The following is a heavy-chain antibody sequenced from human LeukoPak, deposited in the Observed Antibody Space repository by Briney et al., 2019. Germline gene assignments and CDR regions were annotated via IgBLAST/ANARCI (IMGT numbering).Heavy chain of an antibody. Sequence: PGRSLRLSCATSGFTFTAYGLHWVRQAPGMGLEWVAVVWVDGNNKFYADSVKGRFTISGDNSRSTLYLHMNSLRDDDTAVYYCAKAARLGPSHFDYWGRGTLVTVSS. CDR3: AKAARLGPSHFDY. D-gene: IGHD6-25*01. J-gene: IGHJ4*02. V-gene: IGHV3-33*03. CDR2: VWVDGNNK. CDR1: GFTFTAYG.